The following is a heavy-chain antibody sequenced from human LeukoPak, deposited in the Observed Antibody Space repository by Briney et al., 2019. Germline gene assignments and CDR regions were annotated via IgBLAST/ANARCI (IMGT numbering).Heavy chain of an antibody. J-gene: IGHJ4*02. Sequence: PGGSLRLSCAASGLTFSSYGMHWVRQAPGKGLEWVAVIWYDGSNKYYANSVKGRFTISRDNSKNTLYLQMNSLRAEDTAVYYCARDPDRYSYGPLDYWGQGTLVTVSS. CDR1: GLTFSSYG. V-gene: IGHV3-33*01. D-gene: IGHD5-18*01. CDR2: IWYDGSNK. CDR3: ARDPDRYSYGPLDY.